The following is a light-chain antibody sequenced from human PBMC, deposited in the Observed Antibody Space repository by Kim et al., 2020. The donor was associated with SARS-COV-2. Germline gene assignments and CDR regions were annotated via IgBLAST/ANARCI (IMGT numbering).Light chain of an antibody. CDR1: SSNIGNNY. V-gene: IGLV1-51*01. CDR3: GTWDSSHVV. CDR2: DNN. Sequence: APGQKVTISCSGSSSNIGNNYGSWYQQLPGTAPKLLIYDNNKRPSGIPDRFSGSKSGTSATLGITGLQTGDEADYYCGTWDSSHVVFGGGTQLTVL. J-gene: IGLJ2*01.